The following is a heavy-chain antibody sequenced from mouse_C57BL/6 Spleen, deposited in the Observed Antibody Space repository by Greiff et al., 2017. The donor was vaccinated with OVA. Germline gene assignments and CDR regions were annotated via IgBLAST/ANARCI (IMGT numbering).Heavy chain of an antibody. CDR1: GYTFTDYE. J-gene: IGHJ2*01. Sequence: VKLQESGAELVRPGASVTLSCKASGYTFTDYEMHWVKQTPVHGLEWIGAIDPETGGTAYNQKFKGKAILTVDKSSSTAYLELRSLTSEDSAVYYCTRWSTTVVALDYWGQGTTLTVSS. D-gene: IGHD1-1*01. CDR3: TRWSTTVVALDY. V-gene: IGHV1-15*01. CDR2: IDPETGGT.